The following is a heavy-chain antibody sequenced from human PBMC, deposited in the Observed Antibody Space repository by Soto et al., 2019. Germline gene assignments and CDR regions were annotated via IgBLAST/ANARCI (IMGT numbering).Heavy chain of an antibody. D-gene: IGHD5-12*01. V-gene: IGHV1-18*01. Sequence: QVHLVQSGVEVKTPGASVKVSCQASGYTFFTYDISWVRQAPGQGLTWMGSISTYSGDTKYAQKFQGRVTMTTDTSTTTAYLELRSLRSDDTAVYYCARHHGPTTSENWFDPWGQGTLVTVSS. CDR2: ISTYSGDT. J-gene: IGHJ5*02. CDR1: GYTFFTYD. CDR3: ARHHGPTTSENWFDP.